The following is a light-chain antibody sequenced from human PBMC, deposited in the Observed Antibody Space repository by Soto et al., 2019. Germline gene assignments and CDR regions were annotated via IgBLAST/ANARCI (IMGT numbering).Light chain of an antibody. CDR1: QSAGNL. CDR2: YTS. Sequence: IEITQSPATXSVTTSQIASRTCRASQSAGNLLEWYQQKTGKAXRXXLYYTSKRQTGIQARFSASGSGTEFNLTIKRLQSEDCEVYYCQQHNQWPITVGQGTRLEI. J-gene: IGKJ5*01. CDR3: QQHNQWPIT. V-gene: IGKV3-15*01.